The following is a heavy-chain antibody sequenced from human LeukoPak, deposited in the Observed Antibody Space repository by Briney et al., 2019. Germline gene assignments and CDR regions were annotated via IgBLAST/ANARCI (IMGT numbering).Heavy chain of an antibody. V-gene: IGHV4-61*02. D-gene: IGHD7-27*01. CDR2: IYTSGST. J-gene: IGHJ4*02. CDR1: GGSISSGSYY. CDR3: ARRDWGQYYLDY. Sequence: SETLSLTCTVSGGSISSGSYYWSWIRQPAGKGLEWIGRIYTSGSTNYNPSLKSRVTISVDTSKNQFSLKLSSVTAADTAVYYCARRDWGQYYLDYWGQGTLVTVSS.